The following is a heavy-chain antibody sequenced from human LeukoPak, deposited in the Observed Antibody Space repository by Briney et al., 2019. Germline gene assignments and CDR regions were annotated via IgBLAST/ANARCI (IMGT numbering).Heavy chain of an antibody. Sequence: SETLSLTCTVSGGSISGSTYYWAWIRQPPGKGLEWIGSGFYTGSAYYNPSLKSRLTIFVDTSKNQFSLDLSSVSAADTAVYYCARLRGAMTPVTSDFDYWGQGILVTVSS. CDR1: GGSISGSTYY. D-gene: IGHD4-17*01. CDR2: GFYTGSA. CDR3: ARLRGAMTPVTSDFDY. V-gene: IGHV4-39*01. J-gene: IGHJ4*02.